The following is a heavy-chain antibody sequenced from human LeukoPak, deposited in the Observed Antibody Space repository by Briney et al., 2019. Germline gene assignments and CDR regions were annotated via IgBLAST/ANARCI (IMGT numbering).Heavy chain of an antibody. J-gene: IGHJ3*02. CDR2: IWYDGSKK. Sequence: PGGSLRLSCAASGFTFSSYGSHWVRQAPGKGLEWVAVIWYDGSKKYYANSVKGRFTISRDNSKNTLYLQMNSLRAEDTAVYYCVRDLSWGDLDAFDIWGQGTMVTVSS. D-gene: IGHD2-21*02. V-gene: IGHV3-33*01. CDR1: GFTFSSYG. CDR3: VRDLSWGDLDAFDI.